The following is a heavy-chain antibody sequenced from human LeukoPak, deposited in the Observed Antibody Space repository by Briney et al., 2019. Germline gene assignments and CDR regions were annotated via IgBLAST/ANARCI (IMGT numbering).Heavy chain of an antibody. CDR2: ININGTFS. V-gene: IGHV3-74*03. CDR3: GQVGY. CDR1: GLAFDTFW. D-gene: IGHD1-26*01. Sequence: GGSLRLSCVTYGLAFDTFWMHWVRQAPGKGLMWVARININGTFSTYADSVQGRFTFFRDNAKKTLYLQMNSLRVEDTATYFCGQVGYWGQGTLVTVAS. J-gene: IGHJ4*02.